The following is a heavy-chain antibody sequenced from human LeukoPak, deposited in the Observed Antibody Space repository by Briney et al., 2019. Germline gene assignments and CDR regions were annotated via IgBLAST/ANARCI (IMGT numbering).Heavy chain of an antibody. J-gene: IGHJ3*02. D-gene: IGHD3-16*02. Sequence: GGSLRLSCAASGYTFSDYSVNWVRQVPGKGLGWVSSISSTGTYIYYADSVKGRFTISRDNAKNSLFLQMNSLGAEDTGVYYCVSGNDPDYIWGTYRLDAFDIWGQGTMVFVSS. CDR2: ISSTGTYI. CDR3: VSGNDPDYIWGTYRLDAFDI. CDR1: GYTFSDYS. V-gene: IGHV3-21*01.